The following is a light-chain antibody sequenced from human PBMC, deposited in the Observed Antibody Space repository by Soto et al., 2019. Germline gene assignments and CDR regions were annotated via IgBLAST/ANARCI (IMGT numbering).Light chain of an antibody. CDR2: EVR. Sequence: QSVLTQPASVSGSPGQSITISCTGTSSDIGGYDYASWYQQRPGKAPKLMIYEVRYRPSGVSNRFSGSKSGNTASLTISGLQAEYEAVYYCCSYTRTSNHYFFGSGTKVTVL. V-gene: IGLV2-14*01. J-gene: IGLJ1*01. CDR3: CSYTRTSNHYF. CDR1: SSDIGGYDY.